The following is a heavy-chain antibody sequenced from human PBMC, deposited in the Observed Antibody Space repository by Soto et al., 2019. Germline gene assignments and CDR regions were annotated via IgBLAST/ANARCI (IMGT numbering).Heavy chain of an antibody. J-gene: IGHJ4*02. CDR3: AVHPLVFGGSLNRGPYYFDY. CDR2: ISYDGSNK. CDR1: GFTFSSYA. Sequence: QVQLVESGGGVVQPGRSLRLSCAASGFTFSSYAMHWVRQAPGKGLEWVAVISYDGSNKYYADSVKGRFTISRDNSKNTLYLQMNSLRAGDTAVYYCAVHPLVFGGSLNRGPYYFDYWGQGTLVTVSS. V-gene: IGHV3-30-3*01. D-gene: IGHD3-10*02.